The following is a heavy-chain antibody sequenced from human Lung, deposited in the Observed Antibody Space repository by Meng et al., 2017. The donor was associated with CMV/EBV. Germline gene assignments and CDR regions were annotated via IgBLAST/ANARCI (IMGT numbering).Heavy chain of an antibody. J-gene: IGHJ6*02. Sequence: SETLSLTCTVSGGSISSSSYYWSWIRQHPGKGPEWIGYVFHTGATYYSPSLNSRLTLSLDTSKNQFSLKLSSVTAADTAVYYCARDSLYEPKYGTAVWGPGTTVTVSS. CDR3: ARDSLYEPKYGTAV. CDR1: GGSISSSSYY. D-gene: IGHD5/OR15-5a*01. V-gene: IGHV4-31*03. CDR2: VFHTGAT.